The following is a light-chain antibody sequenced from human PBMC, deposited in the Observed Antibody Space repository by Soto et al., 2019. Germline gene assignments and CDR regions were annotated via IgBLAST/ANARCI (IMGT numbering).Light chain of an antibody. J-gene: IGKJ5*01. CDR2: GAS. CDR3: HQYDNSIT. CDR1: KSVSSNN. V-gene: IGKV3-20*01. Sequence: EIVLTQSPGTLSLSPGETATLSCRASKSVSSNNLAWYHQKPGQTPRLLIYGASSRATGIPDRFSGSGSGTDCTLTISRLEPEDFAVYYCHQYDNSITCVRGTLLEIE.